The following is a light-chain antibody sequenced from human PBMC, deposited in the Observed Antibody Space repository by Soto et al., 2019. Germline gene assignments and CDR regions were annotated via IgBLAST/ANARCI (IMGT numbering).Light chain of an antibody. CDR2: DDN. J-gene: IGLJ1*01. V-gene: IGLV1-51*01. CDR3: GSWDSSLSAYV. CDR1: SPNIGGNS. Sequence: QSVLTQPPSVSAAPGQKVTISCSASSPNIGGNSVSWYQQLPGTAPKLLIYDDNKRPSGIPDRFSGSKSGTSATLGITGFQTADEADYYCGSWDSSLSAYVFGNGTKVTVL.